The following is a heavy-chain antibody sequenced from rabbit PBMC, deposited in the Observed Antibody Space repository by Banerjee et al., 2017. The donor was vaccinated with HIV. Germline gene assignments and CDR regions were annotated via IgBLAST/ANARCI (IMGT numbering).Heavy chain of an antibody. CDR1: GFSFSSSYW. Sequence: EESGGDLVKPEGSLTLTCTASGFSFSSSYWICWVRQAPGKGLEWIGCIYTGSSGSTYYASWAKGRFTISKTSSTTVTLQMTSLTAADTATYFCARDPDYNYVWGAFDLWGPGTLVTVS. V-gene: IGHV1S45*01. D-gene: IGHD4-1*01. CDR3: ARDPDYNYVWGAFDL. CDR2: IYTGSSGST. J-gene: IGHJ4*01.